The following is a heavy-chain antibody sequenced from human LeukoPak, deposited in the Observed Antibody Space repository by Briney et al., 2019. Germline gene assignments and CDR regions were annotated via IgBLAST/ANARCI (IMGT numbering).Heavy chain of an antibody. J-gene: IGHJ3*02. V-gene: IGHV4-39*07. CDR3: ARVRCRYGIAAARYRDAFDI. CDR2: IYYSGST. CDR1: GGSISSSSYY. D-gene: IGHD6-13*01. Sequence: SETLSLTCTVSGGSISSSSYYWGWIRQPPGKGLEWIGSIYYSGSTYYNPSLKSRVTISVDTSKNQFSLKLSSVTAADTAVYYCARVRCRYGIAAARYRDAFDIWGQGTMVTVSS.